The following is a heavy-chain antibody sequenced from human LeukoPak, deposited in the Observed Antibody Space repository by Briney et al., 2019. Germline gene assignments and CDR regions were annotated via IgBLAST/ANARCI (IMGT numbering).Heavy chain of an antibody. CDR1: GYTFTDYY. CDR3: ARGLLRSSPYSSCWSVQFGFDI. D-gene: IGHD6-19*01. V-gene: IGHV1-2*02. J-gene: IGHJ3*02. CDR2: INPNNGGT. Sequence: ASVKVSCKASGYTFTDYYMHWVRQAPGQGLEWMGWINPNNGGTKYAQKFQGRVTMTSDTSISTAYMELSGLTSDDTAVYYCARGLLRSSPYSSCWSVQFGFDILGQGTMVTVSS.